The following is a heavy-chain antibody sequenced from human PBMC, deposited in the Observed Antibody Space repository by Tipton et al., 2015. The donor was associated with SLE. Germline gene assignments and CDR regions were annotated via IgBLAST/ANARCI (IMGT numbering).Heavy chain of an antibody. CDR2: IYYRGST. D-gene: IGHD3-3*01. J-gene: IGHJ3*02. V-gene: IGHV4-59*01. Sequence: TLSLTCTVSGGSISSYYWSWIRQPPGKGLEWIGYIYYRGSTNYNPSLKSRVTISVDTSKNQFSLKLSSVTAADTAVYYCASHYDFWSGFDIWGQGTMVTVSS. CDR3: ASHYDFWSGFDI. CDR1: GGSISSYY.